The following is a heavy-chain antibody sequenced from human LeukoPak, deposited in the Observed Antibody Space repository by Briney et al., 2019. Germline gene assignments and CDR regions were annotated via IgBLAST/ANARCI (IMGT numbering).Heavy chain of an antibody. CDR1: GGTFSSYA. J-gene: IGHJ4*02. V-gene: IGHV1-69*05. Sequence: SVKVSCKASGGTFSSYAISWVRQAPGQGLEWMGRIIPIFGTANYAQKFQGRVTITTDESTSTAYMELSSLRSEDTAVYYCARDSYGDYVPGYFDYWGQGTLVTVSS. CDR3: ARDSYGDYVPGYFDY. CDR2: IIPIFGTA. D-gene: IGHD4-17*01.